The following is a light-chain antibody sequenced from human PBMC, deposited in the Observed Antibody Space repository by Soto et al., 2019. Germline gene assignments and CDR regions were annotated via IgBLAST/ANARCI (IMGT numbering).Light chain of an antibody. CDR3: QQYESLPLT. CDR1: QDINKN. J-gene: IGKJ5*01. CDR2: DAS. Sequence: DIKMTQSPSSLSASVGDIVTITCQASQDINKNLIWYQQKPGKAPKLMIYDASDLETGVPSRFSGSGSGTGFTFTISSLQPEDVATYYCQQYESLPLTFGQGTRLEIK. V-gene: IGKV1-33*01.